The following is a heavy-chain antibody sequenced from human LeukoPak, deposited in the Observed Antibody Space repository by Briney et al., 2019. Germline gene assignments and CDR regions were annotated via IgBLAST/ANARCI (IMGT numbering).Heavy chain of an antibody. V-gene: IGHV3-23*01. D-gene: IGHD2-2*01. CDR3: AKNPAQVVPAPRWWFDP. CDR1: GFTFSSYW. Sequence: GGSLRLSCAASGFTFSSYWMSWVRQAPGKGLEWVSAISGSGGSTYYADSVKGRFTISRDNSKNTLYLQMNSLRAEDTAVYYCAKNPAQVVPAPRWWFDPWGQGTLVTVSS. J-gene: IGHJ5*02. CDR2: ISGSGGST.